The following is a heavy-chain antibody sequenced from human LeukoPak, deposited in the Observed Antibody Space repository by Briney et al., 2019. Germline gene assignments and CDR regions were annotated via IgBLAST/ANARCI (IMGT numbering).Heavy chain of an antibody. CDR3: AAGYSSSWCFDY. D-gene: IGHD6-13*01. J-gene: IGHJ4*02. CDR1: GGSISSGGYY. CDR2: IYYSGST. Sequence: SETLSLTCTVSGGSISSGGYYWSWIRQHPGKGLEWIGYIYYSGSTYYNPSLKSRITISLDTSKHQFSLKLSSVTAADTAVYYCAAGYSSSWCFDYWGQETLVTVSS. V-gene: IGHV4-31*03.